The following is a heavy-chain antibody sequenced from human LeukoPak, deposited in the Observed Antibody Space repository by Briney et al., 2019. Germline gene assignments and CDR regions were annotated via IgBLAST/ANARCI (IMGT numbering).Heavy chain of an antibody. D-gene: IGHD2-21*02. Sequence: PGGSLRLSCAASGFTFSSYEMNWVRQAPGKGLEWVSYISSSGSTIYYADSVKGRFIISRDNAKNSLYLQMNSLRAEDTAVYYCAREITGLVTAIASDAFDIWGQGTMVTVSS. J-gene: IGHJ3*02. CDR2: ISSSGSTI. CDR3: AREITGLVTAIASDAFDI. V-gene: IGHV3-48*03. CDR1: GFTFSSYE.